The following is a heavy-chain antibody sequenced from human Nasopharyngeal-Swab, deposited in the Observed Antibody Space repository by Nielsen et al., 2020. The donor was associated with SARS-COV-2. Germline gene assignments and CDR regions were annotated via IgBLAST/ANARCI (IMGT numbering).Heavy chain of an antibody. Sequence: GGSLRLSCAASGFTFSSYSMNWVRQAPGKGLEWVSSISSSSSYIYYADSVKGRFTISRDNAKNSLYLQMNSLRAEDTAVYYCARDGGDIVVVVAATYLGYWGQGTLVTVS. V-gene: IGHV3-21*01. J-gene: IGHJ4*02. CDR2: ISSSSSYI. CDR3: ARDGGDIVVVVAATYLGY. CDR1: GFTFSSYS. D-gene: IGHD2-15*01.